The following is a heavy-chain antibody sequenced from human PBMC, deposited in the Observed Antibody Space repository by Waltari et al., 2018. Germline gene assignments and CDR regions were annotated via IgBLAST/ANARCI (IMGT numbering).Heavy chain of an antibody. J-gene: IGHJ3*02. V-gene: IGHV3-53*01. CDR3: ARQKTYCSGGSCYSPYTAFDI. CDR1: GFTVSSNY. Sequence: EVQLVESGGGLIQPGGSLRLSCAASGFTVSSNYMRWVRHAPGKGLEWVSVIYSGGSTYYADSVKGRFTISRDNSKNTLYLQMNSLRAEDTAVYYCARQKTYCSGGSCYSPYTAFDIWGQGTMVTVSS. D-gene: IGHD2-15*01. CDR2: IYSGGST.